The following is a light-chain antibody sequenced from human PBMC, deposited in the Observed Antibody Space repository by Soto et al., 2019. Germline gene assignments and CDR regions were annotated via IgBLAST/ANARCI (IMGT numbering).Light chain of an antibody. V-gene: IGKV3D-20*02. CDR2: GAS. CDR3: QQRSNWIT. Sequence: EIVLAQSPGTLSLSPGERATLSCRASQSLSNNIYLAWYQQKPGQAPRLLIYGASSRATGIPNRFSGSGSGTDFTLTISSLEPEDFAVYYCQQRSNWITFGQGTRLEIK. J-gene: IGKJ5*01. CDR1: QSLSNNIY.